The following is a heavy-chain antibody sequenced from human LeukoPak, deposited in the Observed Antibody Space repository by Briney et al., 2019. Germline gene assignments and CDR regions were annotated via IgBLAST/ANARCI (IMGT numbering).Heavy chain of an antibody. D-gene: IGHD6-6*01. CDR2: IYYSGST. V-gene: IGHV4-30-4*01. Sequence: SETLSLTCTVSGGSISSGDYYWSWIRQPPGKGLEWIGYIYYSGSTYYNPSLKSRVTISVDTSKNQFSLKLSSVTAADTAVYYCAGPIAARLRVPPYYFDYWGQGTLVTVSS. J-gene: IGHJ4*02. CDR1: GGSISSGDYY. CDR3: AGPIAARLRVPPYYFDY.